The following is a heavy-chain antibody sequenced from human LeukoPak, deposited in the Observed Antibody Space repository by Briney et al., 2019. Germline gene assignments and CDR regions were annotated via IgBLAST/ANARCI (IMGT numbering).Heavy chain of an antibody. Sequence: SETLSLTCSVSGDSVSRSDSYWDWIRQPPGKGLEWIGTIYYSGRTYYNPSLKSRVTISVDTSKNQFSLKLSSVTAADTAVYYCAFSRGVWRLCAFDIWGQGTMVTVSS. J-gene: IGHJ3*02. D-gene: IGHD3-10*01. V-gene: IGHV4-39*01. CDR2: IYYSGRT. CDR3: AFSRGVWRLCAFDI. CDR1: GDSVSRSDSY.